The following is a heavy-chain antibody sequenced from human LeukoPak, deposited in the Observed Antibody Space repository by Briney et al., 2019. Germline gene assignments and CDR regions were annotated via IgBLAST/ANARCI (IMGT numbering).Heavy chain of an antibody. J-gene: IGHJ6*02. Sequence: SETLSLTCTVSGGSVSSGSYYWSWIRQPPGKGLEWIGYIYCSGSTNYNPSLKSRVTISVDTSKNQFSLKLSSVTAADTAVYYCARDTVSSGYYYYYYGMDVWGQGTTVTVSS. CDR3: ARDTVSSGYYYYYYGMDV. CDR1: GGSVSSGSYY. CDR2: IYCSGST. V-gene: IGHV4-61*01. D-gene: IGHD3-22*01.